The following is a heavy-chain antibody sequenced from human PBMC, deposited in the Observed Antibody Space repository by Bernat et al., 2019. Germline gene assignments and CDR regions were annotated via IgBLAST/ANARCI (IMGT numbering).Heavy chain of an antibody. CDR3: ARDLGIFGVGGSSYMDV. D-gene: IGHD3-3*01. Sequence: QVQLVESGGGVVQPGRSLRLSCAASGFTFSTYGMHWVRQAPGKGLEWVAVIWYDGGNKYYGDSVKGRFTISRDNSKNTLFLQMNSLRAEDTAVYYCARDLGIFGVGGSSYMDVWGKGTTVTVSS. J-gene: IGHJ6*03. CDR2: IWYDGGNK. V-gene: IGHV3-33*01. CDR1: GFTFSTYG.